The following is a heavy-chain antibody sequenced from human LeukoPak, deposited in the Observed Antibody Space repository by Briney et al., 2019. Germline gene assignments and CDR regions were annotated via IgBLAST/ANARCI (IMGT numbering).Heavy chain of an antibody. Sequence: ASVKVSCKASGYTFTSYYMHWVRQAPGQGLEWMGIINPSGGSTSYAQKFQGRVTMTRDMSISTAYMELSSLRSEDTAVYYCARGCCSSTSCYIWYYYGSGSCSFDYWGQGTLVTVSS. CDR3: ARGCCSSTSCYIWYYYGSGSCSFDY. V-gene: IGHV1-46*01. CDR2: INPSGGST. J-gene: IGHJ4*02. D-gene: IGHD2-2*02. CDR1: GYTFTSYY.